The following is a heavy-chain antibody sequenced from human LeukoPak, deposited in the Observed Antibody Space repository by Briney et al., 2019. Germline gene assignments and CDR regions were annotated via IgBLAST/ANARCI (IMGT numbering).Heavy chain of an antibody. CDR2: ISAYNGNT. CDR3: ARSCGGDCYDAFDI. V-gene: IGHV1-18*01. CDR1: GYTFTSYG. Sequence: GASVKVSCKASGYTFTSYGISWVRQAPGQGPEWMGWISAYNGNTNYAQKLQGRVTMTTDTSTSTAYMELRSLRSDDTAVYYCARSCGGDCYDAFDIWGQGTMVTVSS. D-gene: IGHD2-21*02. J-gene: IGHJ3*02.